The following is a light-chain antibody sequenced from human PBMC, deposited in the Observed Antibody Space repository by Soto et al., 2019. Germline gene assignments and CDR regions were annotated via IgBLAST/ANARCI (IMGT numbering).Light chain of an antibody. CDR3: QHYGFSLIT. Sequence: ETVLTQSPGTLSLSPGERAPVSCRASQSVGGSSLAWYQQKPGQAPRLLIYGASSRATGVPDRFSGSGSGTDFTLSIRRLEPEDFAVYYCQHYGFSLITFGQGTRLEIK. CDR2: GAS. J-gene: IGKJ5*01. CDR1: QSVGGSS. V-gene: IGKV3-20*01.